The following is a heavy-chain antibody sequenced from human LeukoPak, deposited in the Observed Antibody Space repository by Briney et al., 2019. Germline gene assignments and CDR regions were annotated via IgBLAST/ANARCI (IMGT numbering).Heavy chain of an antibody. CDR1: GFTFSSYW. D-gene: IGHD3-9*01. V-gene: IGHV3-23*01. CDR2: ISGSGGST. J-gene: IGHJ4*02. CDR3: AKSDGYDILTGYYPTYLDY. Sequence: GGSLRLSCAASGFTFSSYWMSWVRQAPGKGLEWVSAISGSGGSTYYADSVKGRFTISRDNSKNTLYLQMNSLRAEDTAVYYCAKSDGYDILTGYYPTYLDYWGQGTLVTVSS.